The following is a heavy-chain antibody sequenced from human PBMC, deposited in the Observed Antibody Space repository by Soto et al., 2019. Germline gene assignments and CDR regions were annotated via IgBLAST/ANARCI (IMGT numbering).Heavy chain of an antibody. V-gene: IGHV3-48*03. CDR2: ITRNSKTV. Sequence: GGSLRLSGLVSGFTFSSYYINWVRQAPWKGLEWVSYITRNSKTVYYADSVKGRFTISRDDAKNSLFLQMNRLRAEDTAIYYCASEYSRTTYFGMDVWGHGTKVNVSS. D-gene: IGHD1-26*01. CDR1: GFTFSSYY. J-gene: IGHJ6*02. CDR3: ASEYSRTTYFGMDV.